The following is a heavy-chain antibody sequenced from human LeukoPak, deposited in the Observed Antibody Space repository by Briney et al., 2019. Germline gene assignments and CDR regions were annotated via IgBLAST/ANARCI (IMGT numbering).Heavy chain of an antibody. D-gene: IGHD5-24*01. J-gene: IGHJ4*02. CDR1: GFTFSSYW. CDR3: ARRIQGMAPYYFDY. CDR2: INSDGGST. V-gene: IGHV3-74*01. Sequence: GGSLRLSCTASGFTFSSYWMHWVRQAPGKGMVWVSRINSDGGSTSYADSVKGRFTISRDNAKNTLYLQMNSLRAEDTAVYYCARRIQGMAPYYFDYWGQGTLVTVSS.